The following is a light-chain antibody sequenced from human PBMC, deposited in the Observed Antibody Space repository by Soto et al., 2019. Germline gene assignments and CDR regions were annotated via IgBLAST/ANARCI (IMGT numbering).Light chain of an antibody. Sequence: EIVLTQSPATLFVSPGERASLSCRASQSDRSDVAWYQQKPGQAPRLLFYDASHRASGIPARFSGRGSGTDFTLTISRLEHEDFAVYYCQQYGSLSWTFGQGTRVGIE. CDR3: QQYGSLSWT. CDR2: DAS. J-gene: IGKJ1*01. V-gene: IGKV3-11*01. CDR1: QSDRSD.